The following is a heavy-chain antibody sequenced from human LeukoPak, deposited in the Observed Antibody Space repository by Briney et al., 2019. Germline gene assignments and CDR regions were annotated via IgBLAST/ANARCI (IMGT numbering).Heavy chain of an antibody. D-gene: IGHD6-13*01. CDR3: ARHGRIAAAGKTVYFDY. CDR2: INHSGST. CDR1: GGSFSGYY. J-gene: IGHJ4*02. Sequence: PSETLSLTCAVYGGSFSGYYWSWIRQPPGKGLEWIGEINHSGSTNYNPSLKSRVTISVDTSKNQFSLKLSSVTAADTAVYYCARHGRIAAAGKTVYFDYWGQGTLVTVSS. V-gene: IGHV4-34*01.